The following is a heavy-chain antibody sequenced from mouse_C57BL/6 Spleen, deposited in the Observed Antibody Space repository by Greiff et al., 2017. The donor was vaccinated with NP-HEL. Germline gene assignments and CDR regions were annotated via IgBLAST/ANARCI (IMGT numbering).Heavy chain of an antibody. CDR2: IYPRDGST. CDR3: ARRWTAQATCAMDY. V-gene: IGHV1-85*01. CDR1: GYTFTSYD. J-gene: IGHJ4*01. D-gene: IGHD3-2*02. Sequence: QVQLKESGPELVKPGASVKLSCKASGYTFTSYDINWVKQRPGQGLEWIGRIYPRDGSTKYNEKFKGKATLTVDTSSSTAYMELHSLTSEDSAVYFCARRWTAQATCAMDYWGQGTSVTVSS.